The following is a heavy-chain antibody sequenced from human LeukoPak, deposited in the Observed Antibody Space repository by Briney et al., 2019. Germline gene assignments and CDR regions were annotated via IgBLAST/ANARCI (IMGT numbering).Heavy chain of an antibody. CDR1: GYTFTRYY. CDR2: VNPNSGDT. D-gene: IGHD3-16*01. V-gene: IGHV1-2*02. Sequence: ASVKVSCQASGYTFTRYYMHLVGQAPAPRLEWIGLVNPNSGDTMYSQKFQGRVTMTRDTSIRTAYMELTRLRSDDTAVYYCATQRGSYLWGTDFDYWGQGTLVTVSS. J-gene: IGHJ4*02. CDR3: ATQRGSYLWGTDFDY.